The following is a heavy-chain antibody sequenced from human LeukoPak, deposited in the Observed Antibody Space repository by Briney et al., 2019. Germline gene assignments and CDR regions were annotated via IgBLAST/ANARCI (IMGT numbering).Heavy chain of an antibody. CDR3: ARTSGERGIAVADIDY. J-gene: IGHJ4*02. CDR2: IYYSGST. D-gene: IGHD6-19*01. Sequence: PSETLSLTCTVSGGSLSSSSYYWGWIRQPPGKGLEWIGSIYYSGSTYYNPSLKSRVTISVDTSKNQFSLKLSSVTAADTAVYYCARTSGERGIAVADIDYWGQGTLVTVSS. CDR1: GGSLSSSSYY. V-gene: IGHV4-39*01.